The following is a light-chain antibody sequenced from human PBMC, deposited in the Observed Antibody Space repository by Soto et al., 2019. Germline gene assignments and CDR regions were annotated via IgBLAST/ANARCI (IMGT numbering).Light chain of an antibody. V-gene: IGLV2-14*02. CDR2: GDT. CDR1: SSAVGHYNL. CDR3: AAWDDSLSGPVYV. J-gene: IGLJ1*01. Sequence: QSALHLPASISCSPGQSTTISCPGTSSAVGHYNLVSWYQQHPGTAPKGMIYGDTKRPSGVSNRFSGSKSGNTASLAISGLRSEDEADYYCAAWDDSLSGPVYVFGTGTKVTVL.